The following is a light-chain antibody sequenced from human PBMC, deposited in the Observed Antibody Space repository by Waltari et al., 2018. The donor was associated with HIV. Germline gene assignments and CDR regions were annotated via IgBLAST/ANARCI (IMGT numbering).Light chain of an antibody. J-gene: IGLJ3*02. CDR1: RNAVGGYNN. Sequence: QSALTQPASVSGSPRQAITISCTGSRNAVGGYNNVSWYHHHPGKAPRLMIYDFSTRPSGVSDRFSGSKSGDTASLTISGLQPEDEADYYCESYTSTSVWVFGGGTRLTVL. CDR2: DFS. CDR3: ESYTSTSVWV. V-gene: IGLV2-14*03.